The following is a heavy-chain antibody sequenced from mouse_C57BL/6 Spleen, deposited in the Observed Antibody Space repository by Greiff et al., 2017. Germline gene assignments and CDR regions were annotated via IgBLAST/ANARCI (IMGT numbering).Heavy chain of an antibody. V-gene: IGHV7-3*01. Sequence: EVQLQESGGGLVQPGGSLSLSCAASGFTFTDYYMSWVRQPPGKALEWLGFIRNKANGYTTEYSASVKGRFTISRDNSQSILYLQMNALRAEDSATYYCASSYYYGSSYEDYWGQGTTLTVSS. D-gene: IGHD1-1*01. CDR3: ASSYYYGSSYEDY. CDR2: IRNKANGYTT. CDR1: GFTFTDYY. J-gene: IGHJ2*01.